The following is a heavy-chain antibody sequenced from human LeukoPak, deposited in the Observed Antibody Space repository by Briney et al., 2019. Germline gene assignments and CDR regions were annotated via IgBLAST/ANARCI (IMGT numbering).Heavy chain of an antibody. CDR2: IYPGDSDT. V-gene: IGHV5-51*01. J-gene: IGHJ4*03. CDR3: ANGGYFSGGSCYMDAFDY. CDR1: GYSFTSYW. Sequence: GESLKISCKGSGYSFTSYWIGWVRQMPGKGLEWMGIIYPGDSDTRYSPSFQGQVTISADKSISTAYLQWSSLKASDTAMYYCANGGYFSGGSCYMDAFDYWGQGTLVTGSS. D-gene: IGHD2-15*01.